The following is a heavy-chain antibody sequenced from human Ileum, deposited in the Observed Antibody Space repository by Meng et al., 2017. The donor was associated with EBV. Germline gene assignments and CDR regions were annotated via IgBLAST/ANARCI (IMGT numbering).Heavy chain of an antibody. V-gene: IGHV3-30-3*02. CDR2: IIYNGNSK. Sequence: GLRVEAGGGGALPGPHPVLPCAASGFGFSAYQMLWVRQAPGKGLEGVAVIIYNGNSKSYADSVRGRFTISRDTPKNTFSLQVDCLSPEDTAVYYCAKGVSGTYYVLESWGQGTLVTVSS. D-gene: IGHD1-26*01. J-gene: IGHJ4*02. CDR1: GFGFSAYQ. CDR3: AKGVSGTYYVLES.